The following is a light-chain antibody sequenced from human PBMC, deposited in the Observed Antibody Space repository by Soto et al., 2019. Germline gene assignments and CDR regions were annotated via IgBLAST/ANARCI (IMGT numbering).Light chain of an antibody. CDR1: TGPVTSGYY. V-gene: IGLV7-43*01. Sequence: QAVVTQEPSLTVSPGGTVTLTCASSTGPVTSGYYPNWFQQKPGQAPRAMIYSTSSKHSWTPARFSGSLLGGKAVLNLSGVQPEDEADYPRLLYHGGALGFGGGTKLTVL. CDR2: STS. J-gene: IGLJ2*01. CDR3: LLYHGGALG.